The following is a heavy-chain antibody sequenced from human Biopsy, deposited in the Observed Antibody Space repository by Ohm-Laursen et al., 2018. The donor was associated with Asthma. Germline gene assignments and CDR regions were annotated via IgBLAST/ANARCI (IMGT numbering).Heavy chain of an antibody. J-gene: IGHJ4*02. CDR3: AKVRSDWVITESFDY. Sequence: SLRLSCTAAGFKFDEYTMHWVRQAPGKGLEWVSGISWNSATIGYADSVEGRFTISRDNAKNSVFLHMDSLRPGDTAFYYCAKVRSDWVITESFDYWGQGVLVTVSS. V-gene: IGHV3-9*01. CDR1: GFKFDEYT. CDR2: ISWNSATI. D-gene: IGHD3-22*01.